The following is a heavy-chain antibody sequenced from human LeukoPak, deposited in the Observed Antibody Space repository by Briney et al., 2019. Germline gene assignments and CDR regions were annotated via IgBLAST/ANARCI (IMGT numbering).Heavy chain of an antibody. D-gene: IGHD2-2*01. J-gene: IGHJ5*02. CDR1: GYSISSGYY. V-gene: IGHV4-38-2*02. Sequence: SETLSLTCTVSGYSISSGYYWGWIRQPPGKGLEWIGSIYHRGSTYYNPSLKSRVTISVDTSKNQFSLKLSSVTAADTAVYYCARKVWEIVVVPAASSRHNWFDPWGQGNLVTVSS. CDR2: IYHRGST. CDR3: ARKVWEIVVVPAASSRHNWFDP.